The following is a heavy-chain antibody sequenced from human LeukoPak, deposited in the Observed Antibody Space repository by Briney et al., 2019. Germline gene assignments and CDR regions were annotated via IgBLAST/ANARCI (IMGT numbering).Heavy chain of an antibody. CDR1: GFTFTTFW. J-gene: IGHJ4*02. V-gene: IGHV3-74*01. Sequence: GGSLRLSCATSGFTFTTFWMHWVRQAPGKGLVWVSRISNDGSSTNYADSVKGRFTISRDNSKNTLYLQMNSLRAEDTAVYYCAKDPDCTSGICYTSFDYWGQGTLVTVSS. CDR3: AKDPDCTSGICYTSFDY. D-gene: IGHD2-8*01. CDR2: ISNDGSST.